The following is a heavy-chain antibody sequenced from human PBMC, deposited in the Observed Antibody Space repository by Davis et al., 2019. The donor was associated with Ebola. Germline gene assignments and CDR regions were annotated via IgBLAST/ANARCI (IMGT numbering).Heavy chain of an antibody. Sequence: SGPTLVKPTQTLTLTCTFSGFSLSNNGMCVSWIRQPPGKALEWLARIDWDDDKYYSTSLKTRLTISKDTSKNQVVLTMTNMDPVDTATYYCARISEWELPGGAFDSWGQGTLVTVSS. J-gene: IGHJ4*02. CDR1: GFSLSNNGMC. V-gene: IGHV2-70*11. CDR3: ARISEWELPGGAFDS. D-gene: IGHD1-26*01. CDR2: IDWDDDK.